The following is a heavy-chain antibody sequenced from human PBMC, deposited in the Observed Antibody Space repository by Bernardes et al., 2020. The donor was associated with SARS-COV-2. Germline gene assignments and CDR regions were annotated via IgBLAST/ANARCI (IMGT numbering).Heavy chain of an antibody. V-gene: IGHV3-74*01. Sequence: GGSLRLSCAASGFTFSSYWMHWVRLGPGKGPVWVSRINGDGSSINYEDSVKGRFTISRDNARNTLYLEMNSLRAEETAVYYCARGSGNYYFDYWGQGTLVTVSS. CDR2: INGDGSSI. CDR3: ARGSGNYYFDY. CDR1: GFTFSSYW. J-gene: IGHJ4*02. D-gene: IGHD1-26*01.